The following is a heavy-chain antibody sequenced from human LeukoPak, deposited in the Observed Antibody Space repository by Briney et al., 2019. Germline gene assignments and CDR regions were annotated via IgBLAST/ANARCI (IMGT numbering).Heavy chain of an antibody. D-gene: IGHD4-11*01. CDR3: ARDRGEDYSNYRRVFDY. Sequence: SETLSLTCAVSGGSISSSNWWSWVRQPPGKGLEWIGEIYHSGSTNYNPSLKSRVTISVDKSKNQFSLKLSPVTAADTAVYYCARDRGEDYSNYRRVFDYWGQGTLVTVSS. V-gene: IGHV4-4*02. CDR1: GGSISSSNW. J-gene: IGHJ4*02. CDR2: IYHSGST.